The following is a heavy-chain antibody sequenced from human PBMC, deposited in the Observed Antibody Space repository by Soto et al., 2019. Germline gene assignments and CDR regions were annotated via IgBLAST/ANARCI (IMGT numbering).Heavy chain of an antibody. J-gene: IGHJ6*02. CDR3: ARDKDRPQLGGNCNAILDV. CDR2: IMPVFPRP. Sequence: QVQLVQSGAEVKKPGSSVKVSCKVSGGTFRTSAISWVRQAPGQGLEWVGGIMPVFPRPKYAQNFQGRVTITADESTSTAYMELSSLRSDATAVYFWARDKDRPQLGGNCNAILDVWGQGTAVTVSS. D-gene: IGHD1-1*01. CDR1: GGTFRTSA. V-gene: IGHV1-69*12.